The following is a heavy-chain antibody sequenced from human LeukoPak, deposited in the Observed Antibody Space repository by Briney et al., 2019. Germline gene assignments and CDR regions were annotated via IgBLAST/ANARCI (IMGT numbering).Heavy chain of an antibody. J-gene: IGHJ4*02. CDR1: GFTFSSLA. CDR3: ASLPCLVRWIYY. CDR2: ISNDGSDI. V-gene: IGHV3-21*06. Sequence: GGSLRLSCVGSGFTFSSLAMNWVRQAPGKGLEWVSSISNDGSDIHYVDSVKGRFTISRDNARNSLYLQMNNLRAEDTAVYFCASLPCLVRWIYYWGQGTLVTVSS. D-gene: IGHD6-19*01.